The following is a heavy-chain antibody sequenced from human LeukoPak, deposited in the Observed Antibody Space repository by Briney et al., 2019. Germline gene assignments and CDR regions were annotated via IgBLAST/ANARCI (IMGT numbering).Heavy chain of an antibody. Sequence: GGSLRLSCAASGFTFSNSAMSWVRQAPGKGLEWVSTLSGSGITTYYADSVKGRFTISRDNSKNTLYLQMNSLRAEDTAVYYCAKGPSRMTTVSYFDYWGQGTLVTVSS. D-gene: IGHD4-17*01. V-gene: IGHV3-23*01. J-gene: IGHJ4*02. CDR3: AKGPSRMTTVSYFDY. CDR1: GFTFSNSA. CDR2: LSGSGITT.